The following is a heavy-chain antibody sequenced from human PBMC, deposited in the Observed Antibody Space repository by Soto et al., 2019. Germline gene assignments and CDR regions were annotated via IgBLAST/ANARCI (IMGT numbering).Heavy chain of an antibody. J-gene: IGHJ6*01. D-gene: IGHD3-10*01. CDR2: VIPIFGTA. CDR1: GGTFSSYA. CDR3: ARDLSAMVRGVRGYYVIDA. V-gene: IGHV1-69*01. Sequence: QVQLVQSGAEVKKPGSSVKVSCKASGGTFSSYAISWVRQAPGQGLEWMGGVIPIFGTANYAQKFQGRVTITADEAMSTGYKELSSLRSEDTAVYYCARDLSAMVRGVRGYYVIDAWGQGTTVTVSS.